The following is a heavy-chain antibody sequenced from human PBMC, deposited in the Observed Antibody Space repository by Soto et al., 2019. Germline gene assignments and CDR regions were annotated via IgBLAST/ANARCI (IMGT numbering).Heavy chain of an antibody. CDR2: IDPSDSYT. CDR3: ARLNGAAAGTIPYYSYYGMDV. V-gene: IGHV5-10-1*01. Sequence: GESLKISCKGSGYSFTSYWISWVRQMPGKGLEWMGRIDPSDSYTNYSPSFQGHVTISADKSISTAYLQWSSLKASDTAMYYCARLNGAAAGTIPYYSYYGMDVWGQGTTVTVSS. CDR1: GYSFTSYW. J-gene: IGHJ6*02. D-gene: IGHD6-13*01.